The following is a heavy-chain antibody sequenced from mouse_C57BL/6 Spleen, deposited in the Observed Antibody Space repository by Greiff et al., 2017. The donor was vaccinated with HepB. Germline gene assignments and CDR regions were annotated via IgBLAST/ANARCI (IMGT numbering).Heavy chain of an antibody. J-gene: IGHJ2*01. V-gene: IGHV1-61*01. CDR3: ALDSSGTFAY. CDR2: IYPSDSET. CDR1: GYTFTSYW. Sequence: QVQLQQPGAELVRPGSSVKLSCKASGYTFTSYWMDWVKQRPGQGLEWIGNIYPSDSETHYNQKFKDKATLTVDKSSSTAYMQLSSLTSEDSAVYYCALDSSGTFAYWGQGTTLTVSS. D-gene: IGHD3-2*02.